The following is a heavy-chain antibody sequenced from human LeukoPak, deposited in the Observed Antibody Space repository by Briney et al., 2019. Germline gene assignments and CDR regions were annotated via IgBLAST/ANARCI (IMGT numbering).Heavy chain of an antibody. D-gene: IGHD4-23*01. CDR3: AKDRSLDGGNSNGYFDS. Sequence: GGSLRLSCAASGFTFSSFAINWVRQAPGKGLEWVSVITGSGSGADYADSVKGRFTISRDNSKNTLFLQMNSLRAEDTAVYYCAKDRSLDGGNSNGYFDSWGQGTLVTVSS. CDR2: ITGSGSGA. J-gene: IGHJ4*02. CDR1: GFTFSSFA. V-gene: IGHV3-23*01.